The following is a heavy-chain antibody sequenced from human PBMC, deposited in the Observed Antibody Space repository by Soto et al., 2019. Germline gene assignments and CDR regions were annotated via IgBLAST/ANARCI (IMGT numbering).Heavy chain of an antibody. CDR3: ARGGYCSSTCCYSYNYYYYGMDV. D-gene: IGHD2-2*02. V-gene: IGHV1-18*04. Sequence: QVQLVQSGAEVKKPGASVKVSCKASGYTFTSYGISWVRQAPGQGLEWMGWISAYNGNTNYAQKLQGRVTMTTDTYRSSAYMEQRSLRSDDTAVYYCARGGYCSSTCCYSYNYYYYGMDVWGQGTTVTVSS. J-gene: IGHJ6*02. CDR1: GYTFTSYG. CDR2: ISAYNGNT.